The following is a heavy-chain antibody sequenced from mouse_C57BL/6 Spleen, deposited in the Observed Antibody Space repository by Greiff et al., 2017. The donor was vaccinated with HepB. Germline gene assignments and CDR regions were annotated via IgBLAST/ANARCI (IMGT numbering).Heavy chain of an antibody. CDR2: INPNNGGT. CDR1: GYTFTDYN. J-gene: IGHJ4*01. V-gene: IGHV1-18*01. D-gene: IGHD2-3*01. CDR3: ARGGWLLRSNYAMDY. Sequence: EVQLQQSGPELVKPGASVKIPCKASGYTFTDYNMDWVKQSHGKSLEWIGDINPNNGGTIYNQKFKGKATLTVDKSSSTAYMELSSMTSEDTAVYYCARGGWLLRSNYAMDYWGQGTSVTVSS.